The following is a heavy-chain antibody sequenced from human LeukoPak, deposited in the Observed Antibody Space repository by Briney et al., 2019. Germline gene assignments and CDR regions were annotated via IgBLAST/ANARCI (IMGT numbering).Heavy chain of an antibody. J-gene: IGHJ4*02. Sequence: AGSLRLSCAASGFTFSSYVLNWVRQAPGKGLEWVAAIRGSGGNTYYADSVKGRFTTSRDNRTKTPYLQMTRLRTEAPARTYCAKVVYDFCSAIDYWGQGTLVTASS. CDR2: IRGSGGNT. CDR3: AKVVYDFCSAIDY. CDR1: GFTFSSYV. V-gene: IGHV3-23*01. D-gene: IGHD3-3*01.